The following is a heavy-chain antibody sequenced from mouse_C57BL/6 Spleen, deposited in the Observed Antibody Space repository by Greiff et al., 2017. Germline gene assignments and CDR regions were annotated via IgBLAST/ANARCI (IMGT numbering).Heavy chain of an antibody. CDR1: GFTFSSYA. V-gene: IGHV5-4*01. CDR2: ISDGGSYT. CDR3: ARGDSYWYFDV. Sequence: QVVESGGGLVKPGGSLKLSCAASGFTFSSYALSWFRQTPEKRLEWVATISDGGSYTYDPDNVKGRFTISRDNAKNNLYLQMSHLQSEATARFYCARGDSYWYFDVWGTGTPVTVSS. J-gene: IGHJ1*03.